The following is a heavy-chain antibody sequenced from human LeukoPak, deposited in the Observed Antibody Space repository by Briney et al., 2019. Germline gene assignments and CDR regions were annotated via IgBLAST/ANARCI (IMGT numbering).Heavy chain of an antibody. CDR3: ARGRPHGNDY. J-gene: IGHJ4*02. Sequence: GGSLRLSCAASGFTLSSYWMNWVRQAPGKGLVWVSRIASDGSSTTYADSVKGRFSISRDNAKNTLYLQMNSLRVEDTAVYYCARGRPHGNDYWGQGTLVTVSS. V-gene: IGHV3-74*01. D-gene: IGHD4-23*01. CDR1: GFTLSSYW. CDR2: IASDGSST.